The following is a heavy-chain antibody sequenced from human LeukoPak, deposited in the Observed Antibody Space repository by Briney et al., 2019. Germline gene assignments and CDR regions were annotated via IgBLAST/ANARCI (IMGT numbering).Heavy chain of an antibody. CDR2: IYPGDSDT. CDR1: GYSFTSYW. J-gene: IGHJ3*02. V-gene: IGHV5-51*01. D-gene: IGHD3-9*01. CDR3: ASQYYDILTGYDAFDI. Sequence: HGESLKISCKGSGYSFTSYWIGWVRQMPGKGLEWMGIIYPGDSDTRYSPSFQGQVTISADKSISTAYLQWSSLKASDTAMYYCASQYYDILTGYDAFDIWGQGTMVTVSS.